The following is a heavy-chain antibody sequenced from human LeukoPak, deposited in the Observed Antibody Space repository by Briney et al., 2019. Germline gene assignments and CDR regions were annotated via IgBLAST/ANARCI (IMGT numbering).Heavy chain of an antibody. J-gene: IGHJ5*02. CDR2: IYYSGST. D-gene: IGHD3-3*01. CDR1: GGSISSYY. V-gene: IGHV4-59*01. CDR3: ARSRDFWSVKGWFDP. Sequence: SETLSLTCTVSGGSISSYYWSWIRQPPGKGLEWIGYIYYSGSTNYNPSLKSRVTISVDTSKNQFSLKLSSVTAADTAVYYCARSRDFWSVKGWFDPWGQGTLVTVSS.